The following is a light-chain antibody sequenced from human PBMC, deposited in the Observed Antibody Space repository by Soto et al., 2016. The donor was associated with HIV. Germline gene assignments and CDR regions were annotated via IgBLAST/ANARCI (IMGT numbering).Light chain of an antibody. CDR1: QSISSW. CDR3: LQYNSYPRT. CDR2: KAS. Sequence: DIQMTHSPSTLSASVGDRVTITCRASQSISSWLAWYQQKPGKVPKLLIYKASSLESGVPSRFSGSGSGTEFTLIISSLQPEDFATYYCLQYNSYPRTFGQGTKVEVK. V-gene: IGKV1-5*03. J-gene: IGKJ1*01.